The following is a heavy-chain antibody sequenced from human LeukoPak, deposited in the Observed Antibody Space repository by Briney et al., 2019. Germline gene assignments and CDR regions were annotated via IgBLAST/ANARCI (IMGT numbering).Heavy chain of an antibody. CDR3: AGLFDL. J-gene: IGHJ2*01. Sequence: PSETLSLTCTVSGGSISSSSYYWGWIRQPPGEGLEWIGSIYYGGSTYYNPSLKSRVTISVDTSKNQFSLKLSSVTAADTAVYYCAGLFDLWGRGTLVTVSS. CDR1: GGSISSSSYY. CDR2: IYYGGST. V-gene: IGHV4-39*01.